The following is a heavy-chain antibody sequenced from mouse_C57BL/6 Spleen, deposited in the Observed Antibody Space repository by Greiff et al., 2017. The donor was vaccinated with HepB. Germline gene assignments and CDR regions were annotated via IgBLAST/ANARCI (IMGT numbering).Heavy chain of an antibody. CDR3: ARRRTYYFDY. CDR1: GYTFTSYW. V-gene: IGHV1-59*01. J-gene: IGHJ2*01. Sequence: QVQLQQPGAELVRPGTSVKLSCKASGYTFTSYWMHWVKQRPGQGLEWIGVIDPSDSYTNYNQKFKGKATLTVDTYSSTAYMQLSSLTSEDSAVYYCARRRTYYFDYWGQGTTLTVSS. CDR2: IDPSDSYT.